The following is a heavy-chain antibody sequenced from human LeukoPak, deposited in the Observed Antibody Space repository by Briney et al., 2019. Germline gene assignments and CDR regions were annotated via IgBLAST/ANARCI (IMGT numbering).Heavy chain of an antibody. V-gene: IGHV1-2*02. J-gene: IGHJ4*02. Sequence: ASVKVSCKASGYTLTGYYMHWVRQAPGQGLEWMGWINPNSGGTNYAQKFQGRVTMTRDTSISTAYMELSRLRSDDTAVYYCPTVLPDSSGYYGYPARYYFDYWGQGTLVTVSS. CDR2: INPNSGGT. CDR3: PTVLPDSSGYYGYPARYYFDY. D-gene: IGHD3-22*01. CDR1: GYTLTGYY.